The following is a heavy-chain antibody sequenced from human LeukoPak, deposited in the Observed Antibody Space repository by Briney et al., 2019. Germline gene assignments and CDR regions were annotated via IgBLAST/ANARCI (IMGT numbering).Heavy chain of an antibody. D-gene: IGHD3-3*01. CDR2: ISSSSSTI. CDR1: GFTFSSYS. V-gene: IGHV3-48*01. J-gene: IGHJ6*03. Sequence: GGSLRLSCAASGFTFSSYSMNWVRQAPGKGLEWVSYISSSSSTIYYADSVKGRFTISRDNAKNSLYLQMNSLRAEDTAVYYCARMYDSRTYYYYYYMDVWGKGTTVTVSS. CDR3: ARMYDSRTYYYYYYMDV.